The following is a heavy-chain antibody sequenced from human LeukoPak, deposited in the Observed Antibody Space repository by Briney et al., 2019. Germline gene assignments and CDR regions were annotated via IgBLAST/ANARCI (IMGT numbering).Heavy chain of an antibody. D-gene: IGHD3-3*01. CDR1: GGSISSYY. Sequence: PSETLSLTCTVSGGSISSYYWSWIRQPPGKGLEWIGYIYYSGSTNYNPSLKSRVTISVDTSKNQFSLKLSSVTAADTAVYYCARATFWSGYLGAFDIWGQGTMVTVSS. CDR3: ARATFWSGYLGAFDI. V-gene: IGHV4-59*08. J-gene: IGHJ3*02. CDR2: IYYSGST.